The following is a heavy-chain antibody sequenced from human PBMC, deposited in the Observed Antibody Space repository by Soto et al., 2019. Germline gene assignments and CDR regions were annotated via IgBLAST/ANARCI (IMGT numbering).Heavy chain of an antibody. V-gene: IGHV3-23*01. CDR2: ISGGGDRT. Sequence: EVQLLESGGGLVQPGGSLRLSCVGSGFTFINHAMNWVRQAPGKGLEWVSGISGGGDRTFDADSVKGRFTICRDNSKNTVNLRMNSLRADDTAVYYCARKVLGSTTRPDYWYFDLWGRGTLVTVSS. CDR1: GFTFINHA. CDR3: ARKVLGSTTRPDYWYFDL. D-gene: IGHD3-16*01. J-gene: IGHJ2*01.